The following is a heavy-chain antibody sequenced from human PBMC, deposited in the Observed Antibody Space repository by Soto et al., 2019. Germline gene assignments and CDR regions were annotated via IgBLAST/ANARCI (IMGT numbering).Heavy chain of an antibody. CDR1: VFTVNSYY. CDR2: IYAGGST. J-gene: IGHJ4*02. CDR3: ARSFDYGYIHH. V-gene: IGHV3-53*01. D-gene: IGHD3-10*01. Sequence: GGTLILSCENSVFTVNSYYMRWFRQAPGKGLEWVSIIYAGGSTYYADSVRGRFTISSDNSRNTLYLQMNSLRVEDTAVYYCARSFDYGYIHHWGQGTLVTVSS.